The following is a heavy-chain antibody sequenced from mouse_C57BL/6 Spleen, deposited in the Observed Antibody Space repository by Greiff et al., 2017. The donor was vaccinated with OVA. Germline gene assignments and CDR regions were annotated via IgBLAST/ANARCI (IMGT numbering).Heavy chain of an antibody. CDR2: INPGSGGT. CDR3: ARSNFDY. Sequence: QVQLKESGAELVRPGTSVKVSCKASGYAFTNYLIEWVKQRPGQGLERIGVINPGSGGTNYNEKFKGKATLTADKSSSTAYMQLSSLTSEDSAVYFCARSNFDYWGQGTTLTVSS. V-gene: IGHV1-54*01. J-gene: IGHJ2*01. CDR1: GYAFTNYL.